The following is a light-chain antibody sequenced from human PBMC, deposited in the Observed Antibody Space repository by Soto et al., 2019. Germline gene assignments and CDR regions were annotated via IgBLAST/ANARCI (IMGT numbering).Light chain of an antibody. Sequence: QSVLTQPPSVSGAPGQRVTISCTGSSSNIGAGYDVHWYQQLPGTAPKLLIYGNSNRPSGVPDRFSGSNSGTPASLAITGLRAGDEADNSCRSFDGGRSGSGVFGGGTQLTVL. J-gene: IGLJ2*01. CDR1: SSNIGAGYD. V-gene: IGLV1-40*01. CDR3: RSFDGGRSGSGV. CDR2: GNS.